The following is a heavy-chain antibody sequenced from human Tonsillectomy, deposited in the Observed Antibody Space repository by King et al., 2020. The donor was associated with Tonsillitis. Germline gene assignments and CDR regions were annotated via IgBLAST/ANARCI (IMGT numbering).Heavy chain of an antibody. V-gene: IGHV2-26*01. CDR2: IFSNDEK. J-gene: IGHJ3*02. CDR1: GFSLSNARMG. CDR3: AQYYYDSSGYYYAFDI. D-gene: IGHD3-22*01. Sequence: VTLKESGPVLVKPTETLTLTCTVSGFSLSNARMGVSWIRQPPGKALEWLAHIFSNDEKSYSTSLNSRLTISKDTSKSQVVLNMTNMDPVDTATYYCAQYYYDSSGYYYAFDIWGQGTVVTVSS.